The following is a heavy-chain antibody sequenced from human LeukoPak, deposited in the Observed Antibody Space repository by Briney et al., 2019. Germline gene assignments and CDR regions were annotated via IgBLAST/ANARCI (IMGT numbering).Heavy chain of an antibody. CDR3: ARTSSVLYGFDY. J-gene: IGHJ4*02. CDR2: FNPSGDST. Sequence: ASVKVSCKASGYMFTRYNIHWVRQAPGQGLEWLGIFNPSGDSTSYAQKFQGRVTMTRDTSTSTVYMELSSLRSEDTAVYYYARTSSVLYGFDYWGQGTLVIVSS. D-gene: IGHD5/OR15-5a*01. V-gene: IGHV1-46*01. CDR1: GYMFTRYN.